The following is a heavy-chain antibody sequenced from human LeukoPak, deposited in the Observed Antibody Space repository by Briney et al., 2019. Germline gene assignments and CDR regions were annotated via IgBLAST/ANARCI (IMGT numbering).Heavy chain of an antibody. D-gene: IGHD1-20*01. CDR1: GFTFSRYG. CDR3: AKDQGITGTYTYFDY. Sequence: PGGSLRLSCAASGFTFSRYGLHWVRQAPGKGLEWVAFIRDDGSTRYYADSVKGRFTVSRDNSKNTLYLQMNSLRAEDTAVYYCAKDQGITGTYTYFDYWGQGTLVTVSS. V-gene: IGHV3-30*02. J-gene: IGHJ4*02. CDR2: IRDDGSTR.